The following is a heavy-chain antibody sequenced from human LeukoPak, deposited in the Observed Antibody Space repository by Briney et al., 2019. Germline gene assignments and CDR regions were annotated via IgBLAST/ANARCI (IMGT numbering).Heavy chain of an antibody. J-gene: IGHJ4*02. V-gene: IGHV4-61*08. CDR2: IYYSGSA. CDR3: ARSDFWSGQVVDY. D-gene: IGHD3-3*01. CDR1: GGSISSGGYY. Sequence: SETLSLTSTVSGGSISSGGYYWSWIRQHPGKGLEWIGYIYYSGSAYYNPSLKSRVTISVDTSKNQFSLKLSSVTAADTAVYYCARSDFWSGQVVDYWGQGTLVTVSS.